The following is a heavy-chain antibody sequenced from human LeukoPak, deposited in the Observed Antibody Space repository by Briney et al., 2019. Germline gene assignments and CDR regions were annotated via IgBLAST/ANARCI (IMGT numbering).Heavy chain of an antibody. V-gene: IGHV1-18*01. J-gene: IGHJ4*02. CDR3: ARGSAILGVDY. D-gene: IGHD3-3*01. CDR1: GYTFTRYG. CDR2: IHAYNGNT. Sequence: SVKVSLKSSGYTFTRYGISGVRQAPGQGREWMGWIHAYNGNTNYAQKLQGRVTMTTATSTSTAYWERRSLRSDETAVYCCARGSAILGVDYWGQGTLVTVSS.